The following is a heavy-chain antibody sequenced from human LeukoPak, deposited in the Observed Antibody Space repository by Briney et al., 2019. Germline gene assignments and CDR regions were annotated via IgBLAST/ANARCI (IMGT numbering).Heavy chain of an antibody. CDR2: ISGSGGST. V-gene: IGHV3-23*01. CDR1: GFTFSSYA. D-gene: IGHD3-10*01. CDR3: AKTGDYYYYYMDV. J-gene: IGHJ6*03. Sequence: PGGSLRLSCAVSGFTFSSYAMSWVRQAPGKGLEWVSAISGSGGSTYYADSVKGRFTISRDNSKNTLYLQMNSLRAEDTAVYYCAKTGDYYYYYMDVWGKGTTVTVSS.